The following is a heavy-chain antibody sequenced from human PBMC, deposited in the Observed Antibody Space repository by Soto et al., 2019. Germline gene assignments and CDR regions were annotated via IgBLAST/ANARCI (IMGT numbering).Heavy chain of an antibody. CDR1: GYSFTSYW. Sequence: GESLKISCKGSGYSFTSYWIGWVRQMPGKGLEWMGIIYPGDSDTRYSPSFQGQVTISADKSISTAYLQWSSLKASDTAMYYCARRDDFDGSGSYYNPPVVFDIWGQGTMVTVSS. J-gene: IGHJ3*02. V-gene: IGHV5-51*01. CDR3: ARRDDFDGSGSYYNPPVVFDI. CDR2: IYPGDSDT. D-gene: IGHD3-10*01.